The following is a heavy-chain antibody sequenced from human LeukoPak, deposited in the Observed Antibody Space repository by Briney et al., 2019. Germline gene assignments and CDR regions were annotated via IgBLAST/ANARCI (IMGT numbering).Heavy chain of an antibody. CDR1: GYTFTAYY. J-gene: IGHJ5*02. CDR2: INPNNGGT. V-gene: IGHV1-2*02. Sequence: GASVKVSCKASGYTFTAYYIHWVRQAPGKGLEWMGWINPNNGGTNYAQKFQDRVTLTRDTSISTAYMELRWLRPDDTALYYCASRYCSGGSCHNNWFDPWGQGTLVTVSS. CDR3: ASRYCSGGSCHNNWFDP. D-gene: IGHD2-15*01.